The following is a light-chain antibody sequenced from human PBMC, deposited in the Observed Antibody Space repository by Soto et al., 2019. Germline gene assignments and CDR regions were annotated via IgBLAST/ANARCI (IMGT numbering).Light chain of an antibody. CDR1: QSISGY. J-gene: IGKJ1*01. CDR3: QQSYSTLWT. V-gene: IGKV1-39*01. CDR2: AAS. Sequence: DIQMTQSPSSLSASVGDRVTITCRASQSISGYLNWYQQKPGKAPKLLIYAASSLQSGVPSRFSGSGSGKDLTLTISSLQPEDFATYYCQQSYSTLWTVGQGTKVDIK.